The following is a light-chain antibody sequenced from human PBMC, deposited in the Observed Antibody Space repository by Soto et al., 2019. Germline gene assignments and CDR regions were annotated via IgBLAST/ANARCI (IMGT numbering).Light chain of an antibody. Sequence: EIVLTQSPGTLSLSPGERATLSCRASQSVSSNYLAWYQQKPGQAPRLLIYGASSRATGIPDRFSGSGSGTDFTLTISRVEPEDFAVYPCQQYGSSPLTFGGGTKVEIK. J-gene: IGKJ4*01. CDR2: GAS. CDR3: QQYGSSPLT. V-gene: IGKV3-20*01. CDR1: QSVSSNY.